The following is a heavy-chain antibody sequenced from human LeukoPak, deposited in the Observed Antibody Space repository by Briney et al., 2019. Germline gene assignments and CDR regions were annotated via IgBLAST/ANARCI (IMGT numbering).Heavy chain of an antibody. D-gene: IGHD2-8*01. Sequence: GGSLRLSCVASGFTFSSYEMNWVRQAPGKGLEWISYISTTGDRVQYADSVKGRFTISRDNTKNSLYLQLNSLRAEDTAISYCARDTKDYWGQGTLVTVSS. CDR3: ARDTKDY. V-gene: IGHV3-48*03. CDR2: ISTTGDRV. J-gene: IGHJ4*02. CDR1: GFTFSSYE.